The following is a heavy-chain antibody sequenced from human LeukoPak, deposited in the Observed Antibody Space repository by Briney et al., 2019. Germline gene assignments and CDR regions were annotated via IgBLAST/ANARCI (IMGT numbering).Heavy chain of an antibody. CDR2: IYYSGST. J-gene: IGHJ2*01. CDR1: GGSIRSYY. D-gene: IGHD6-13*01. CDR3: ARVYYSSSYDYWYFDL. V-gene: IGHV4-59*01. Sequence: SETLSLTCTVSGGSIRSYYWSWIRQPPGKGLECIGYIYYSGSTNYNPSLKSRVTISVDTSKNQFSLKLSSVTAADTAVYYCARVYYSSSYDYWYFDLWGRGTLVTVSS.